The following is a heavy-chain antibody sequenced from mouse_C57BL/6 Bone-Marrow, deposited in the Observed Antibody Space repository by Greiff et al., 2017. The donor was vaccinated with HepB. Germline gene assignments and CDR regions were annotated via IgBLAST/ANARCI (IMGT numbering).Heavy chain of an antibody. J-gene: IGHJ2*01. CDR3: ARQTGQYYFDY. D-gene: IGHD4-1*01. V-gene: IGHV5-6*01. CDR1: GFTFSSYG. CDR2: ISSGGSYT. Sequence: EVQLVESGGDLVKPGGSLKLSCAASGFTFSSYGMSWVRQTPDKRLEWVATISSGGSYTYYPDSVKGRFTISRDNAKNTLYLQMSSLKSEDTAMYYCARQTGQYYFDYWGQGTTLTVSS.